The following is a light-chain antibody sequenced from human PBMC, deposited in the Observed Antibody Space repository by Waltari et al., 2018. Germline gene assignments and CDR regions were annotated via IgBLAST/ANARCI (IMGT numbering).Light chain of an antibody. J-gene: IGLJ2*01. CDR3: QAGDSSGTWV. CDR2: KDT. Sequence: WYQQRPGQAPVAVIYKDTERPSGIPERFSGSTSGTRVTLTIGGVQAEDEADYFCQAGDSSGTWVFGGGTKLTVL. V-gene: IGLV3-25*03.